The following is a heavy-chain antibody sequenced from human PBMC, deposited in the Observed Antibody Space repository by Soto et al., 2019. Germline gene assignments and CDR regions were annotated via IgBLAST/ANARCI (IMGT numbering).Heavy chain of an antibody. CDR3: ARLTEWPSAWFDP. CDR1: GGSISSYY. V-gene: IGHV4-59*01. CDR2: IYYSGST. D-gene: IGHD3-3*01. J-gene: IGHJ5*02. Sequence: SETLSLTCTVSGGSISSYYCSWIRQPPGKGLEWIGYIYYSGSTNYNPSLKSRVTISVDTSKNQFSLKLSSVTAADTAVYYCARLTEWPSAWFDPWGQGTLVTVSS.